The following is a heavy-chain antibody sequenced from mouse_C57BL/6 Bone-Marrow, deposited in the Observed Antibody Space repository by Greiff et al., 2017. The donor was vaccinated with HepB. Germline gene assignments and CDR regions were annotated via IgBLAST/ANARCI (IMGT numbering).Heavy chain of an antibody. V-gene: IGHV1-69*01. CDR1: GYTFTSYW. CDR3: ARTSFHYYGSSDLYYLDY. Sequence: VQLQQPGAELVMPGASVKLSCKASGYTFTSYWMHWVKQRPGQGLEWIGEIDPSDSYTNYNQKFKGKSTLTVDKSSSTAYMQLSSLTSEDSAVYYCARTSFHYYGSSDLYYLDYWGQGTTLTVSA. J-gene: IGHJ2*01. CDR2: IDPSDSYT. D-gene: IGHD1-1*01.